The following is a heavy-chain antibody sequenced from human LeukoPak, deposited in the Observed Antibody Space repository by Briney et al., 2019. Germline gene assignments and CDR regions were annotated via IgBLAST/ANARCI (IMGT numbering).Heavy chain of an antibody. D-gene: IGHD2-2*01. J-gene: IGHJ4*02. CDR1: GYIFGHNG. CDR3: ARDYCSSTSCLFDY. Sequence: ASVLVSCKTSGYIFGHNGIGWVRQAPGQGPEWMGWISAYNGDTNYAQSFQGRVTLTRDTSTSTVYMELSRLRSDDTAVYYCARDYCSSTSCLFDYWGQGTLVTVSS. V-gene: IGHV1-18*01. CDR2: ISAYNGDT.